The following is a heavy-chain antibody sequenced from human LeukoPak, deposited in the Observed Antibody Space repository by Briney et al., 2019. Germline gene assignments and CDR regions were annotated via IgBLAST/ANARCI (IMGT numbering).Heavy chain of an antibody. Sequence: AGGSLRLSCPASGFTFASYCMSWVRQAPGKGLEWVAAISGRGDSTYYGDSVKGRFTITRDNSKNTLFLQMNDLRAEDTAVYYCSRDHSLIHLVQYNWFDPWGQGTLVTVSS. D-gene: IGHD6-6*01. V-gene: IGHV3-23*01. CDR2: ISGRGDST. CDR1: GFTFASYC. CDR3: SRDHSLIHLVQYNWFDP. J-gene: IGHJ5*02.